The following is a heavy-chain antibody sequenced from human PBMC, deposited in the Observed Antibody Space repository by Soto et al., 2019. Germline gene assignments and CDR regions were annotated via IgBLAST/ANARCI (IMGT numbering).Heavy chain of an antibody. J-gene: IGHJ4*02. V-gene: IGHV5-51*01. CDR1: VDSRLIFW. Sequence: XESLKVSSVSPVDSRLIFWIDLSLEGRAKGPEWMRIIYPGDSDTRYSPCFQGQVTISADQSRTTAYLQWRSLKASDCAIYYCAGHAPQPYSFNYVDLWGQRTLVTVSS. CDR3: AGHAPQPYSFNYVDL. CDR2: IYPGDSDT. D-gene: IGHD3-16*01.